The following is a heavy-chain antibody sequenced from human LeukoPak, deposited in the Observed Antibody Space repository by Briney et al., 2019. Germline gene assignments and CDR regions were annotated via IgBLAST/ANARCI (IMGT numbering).Heavy chain of an antibody. V-gene: IGHV3-9*03. CDR3: AKVSNNHYYHSNTDDNSRGTFDY. D-gene: IGHD3-22*01. CDR2: ISWNSGSI. CDR1: GFTFDDYA. Sequence: GGSLRLSCAASGFTFDDYAMHWVRQAPGKGLEWVSGISWNSGSIVYADSVKGRFTISRDNAKNSLYLQMNSLRAEDMALYYCAKVSNNHYYHSNTDDNSRGTFDYWGQGTLVTVSS. J-gene: IGHJ4*02.